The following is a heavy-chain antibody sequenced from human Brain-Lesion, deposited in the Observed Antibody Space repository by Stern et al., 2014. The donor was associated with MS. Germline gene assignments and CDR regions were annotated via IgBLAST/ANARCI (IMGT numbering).Heavy chain of an antibody. J-gene: IGHJ4*02. D-gene: IGHD4-17*01. Sequence: VQLVESGPGLVKPSETLSLTCTVSGGSINTNNYYWGWIRQPPGKGLEWIGNIYSSGSTFYSPSLKSRVTLSVDPSKNQFPLKLSFVTAADTAVYYCARTGDDFGDYSLSYWGQGTLVTVSS. CDR3: ARTGDDFGDYSLSY. V-gene: IGHV4-39*01. CDR2: IYSSGST. CDR1: GGSINTNNYY.